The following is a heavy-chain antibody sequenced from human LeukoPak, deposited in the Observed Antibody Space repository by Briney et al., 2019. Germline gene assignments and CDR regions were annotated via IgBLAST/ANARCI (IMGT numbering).Heavy chain of an antibody. CDR3: ARDERFGELLWGYYYGMDV. CDR2: ISSSSNFI. J-gene: IGHJ6*02. D-gene: IGHD3-10*01. CDR1: GFTFSSYS. V-gene: IGHV3-21*01. Sequence: PGGSLRLSCAASGFTFSSYSINWVRQAPGKGLEWVSYISSSSNFIYYADSVKGRFTISRDNAKNSLYLQMNSLRAEDTAVYYCARDERFGELLWGYYYGMDVWGQGTTVTVSS.